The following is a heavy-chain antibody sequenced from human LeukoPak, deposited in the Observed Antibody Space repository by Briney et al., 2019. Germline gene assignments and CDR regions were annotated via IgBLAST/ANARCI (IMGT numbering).Heavy chain of an antibody. CDR2: INPNSGGT. Sequence: ASVKVSCKASEYTFTGYYMHWVRQAPGQGLEWMGWINPNSGGTNYAQKFQGRVTMTRNTSISTAYMELSRLRSDDTAVYYCARDAIAAAGTQLPYYYYYMDVWGKGTTVTISS. CDR3: ARDAIAAAGTQLPYYYYYMDV. V-gene: IGHV1-2*02. CDR1: EYTFTGYY. J-gene: IGHJ6*03. D-gene: IGHD6-13*01.